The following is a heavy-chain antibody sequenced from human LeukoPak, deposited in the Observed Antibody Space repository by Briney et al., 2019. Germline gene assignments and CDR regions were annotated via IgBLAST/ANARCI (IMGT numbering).Heavy chain of an antibody. Sequence: PSETLSLTCAVSGYSISSGYYWGWIRQPPGKGLEWIGSIYHSGSTYYNPSLKSRVTISVDTSKNQFSLKLSSVTAADTAVYYCARGEGYYYDSSGYYRPKAGFDYWGQGTLVTVSS. V-gene: IGHV4-38-2*01. D-gene: IGHD3-22*01. CDR2: IYHSGST. CDR3: ARGEGYYYDSSGYYRPKAGFDY. J-gene: IGHJ4*02. CDR1: GYSISSGYY.